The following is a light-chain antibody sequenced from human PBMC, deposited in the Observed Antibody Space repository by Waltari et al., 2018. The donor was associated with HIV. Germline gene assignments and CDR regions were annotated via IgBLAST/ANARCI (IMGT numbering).Light chain of an antibody. CDR2: GNN. V-gene: IGLV1-44*01. J-gene: IGLJ3*02. CDR3: SAWDDNVNAL. Sequence: QSVLTQPPSASGTPGQRVTISCSGGRSNIGSNAVNWYQQLPGTAPELVIFGNNQRTAVVADRFAGSKSGTSASLAISELQSGDDADYYCSAWDDNVNALFGGGTRLTVL. CDR1: RSNIGSNA.